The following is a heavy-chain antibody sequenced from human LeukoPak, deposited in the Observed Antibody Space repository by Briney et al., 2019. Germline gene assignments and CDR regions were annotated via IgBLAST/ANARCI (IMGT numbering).Heavy chain of an antibody. D-gene: IGHD4-17*01. V-gene: IGHV3-74*01. CDR3: ARDPYGDYLDY. Sequence: PGGSLRLSCAASGFNVSSNYMSWVRPAPGKGLEWVSRINTDGSSTSYADSVKGRFTISRDNAKNTLYLQMNSLRAEDTAVYYCARDPYGDYLDYWGQGTLVTVSS. CDR2: INTDGSST. CDR1: GFNVSSNY. J-gene: IGHJ4*02.